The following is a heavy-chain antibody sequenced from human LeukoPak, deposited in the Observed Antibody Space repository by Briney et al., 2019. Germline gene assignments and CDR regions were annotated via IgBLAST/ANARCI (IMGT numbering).Heavy chain of an antibody. Sequence: GGSLRLSYAASGFTFSTYTMNWVRQAPGKGLEWVSYISSSGTTIYYADPVKGRFTISRDNAKNTLYLQMNSLRAEDTAVYYCTRDPGVRLSSGWFDYWGQGTLVTVSS. D-gene: IGHD6-19*01. CDR2: ISSSGTTI. CDR3: TRDPGVRLSSGWFDY. CDR1: GFTFSTYT. V-gene: IGHV3-48*01. J-gene: IGHJ5*01.